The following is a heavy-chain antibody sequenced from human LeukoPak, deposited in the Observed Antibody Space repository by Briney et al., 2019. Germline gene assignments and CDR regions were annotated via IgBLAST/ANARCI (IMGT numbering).Heavy chain of an antibody. J-gene: IGHJ4*02. V-gene: IGHV3-43*01. CDR2: AGWAGGTT. CDR1: GFNFDRYT. Sequence: GGSLRLSCATSGFNFDRYTIHWVRQAPGKGLEWVSLAGWAGGTTYYSGSVRGRFTISRDSGKNSVYLQMNSLTTDDTAFYFCAKELDTMFFDYWGQGALATVSS. D-gene: IGHD5-18*01. CDR3: AKELDTMFFDY.